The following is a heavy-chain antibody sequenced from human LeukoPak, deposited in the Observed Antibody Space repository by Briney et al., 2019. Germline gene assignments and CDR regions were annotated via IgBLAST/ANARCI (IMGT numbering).Heavy chain of an antibody. CDR1: XXXXXXXX. CDR2: ISTDSSTK. J-gene: IGHJ6*02. V-gene: IGHV3-48*01. Sequence: GGSLRLSCAXSXXXXXXXXXXWVXQXXXXXXXXXXYISTDSSTKYYADSVKGRFTITRDNARNSLYLQMNSLRAEDTAVYYCAREGYYSHGMDVWGQGTTVTVSS. CDR3: AREGYYSHGMDV.